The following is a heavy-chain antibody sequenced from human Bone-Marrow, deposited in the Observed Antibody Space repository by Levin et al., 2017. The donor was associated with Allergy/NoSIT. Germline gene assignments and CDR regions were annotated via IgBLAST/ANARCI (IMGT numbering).Heavy chain of an antibody. Sequence: SVKVSCKASGGAFKTYVISWVRQAPGQGLEWMGGIVPALGQANFAQKFERRMTISADESMSTVYMELNRLVSEDTAVYYCTRSFLAKWFDPWGQGTLVTVSS. D-gene: IGHD2/OR15-2a*01. CDR2: IVPALGQA. CDR1: GGAFKTYV. V-gene: IGHV1-69*10. CDR3: TRSFLAKWFDP. J-gene: IGHJ5*02.